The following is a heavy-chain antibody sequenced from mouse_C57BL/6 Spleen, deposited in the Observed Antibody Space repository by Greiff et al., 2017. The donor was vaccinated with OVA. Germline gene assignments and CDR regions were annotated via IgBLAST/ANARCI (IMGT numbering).Heavy chain of an antibody. CDR1: GYTFTSYW. D-gene: IGHD1-1*01. Sequence: VQLQQPGAELVKPGASVKVSCKASGYTFTSYWITWVKQRPGQGLEWIGDIYPGSGSTNYNEKFKSKATLTVDTSSSTAYMQLSSLTSEDSAVYDCAREEASTGGYFDYWGQGTTLTVSS. V-gene: IGHV1-55*01. CDR2: IYPGSGST. CDR3: AREEASTGGYFDY. J-gene: IGHJ2*01.